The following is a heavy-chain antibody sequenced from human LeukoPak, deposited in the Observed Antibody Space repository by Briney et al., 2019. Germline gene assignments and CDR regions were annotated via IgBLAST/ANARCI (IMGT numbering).Heavy chain of an antibody. CDR3: ARDWYYDILTGQENWFDP. J-gene: IGHJ5*02. D-gene: IGHD3-9*01. CDR1: GYTFTSYD. CDR2: ISAYNGNT. V-gene: IGHV1-18*01. Sequence: ASVKVSCKASGYTFTSYDISWVRQAPGQGLEWMGWISAYNGNTNYAQKLQGRVTMTTDTSTSTAYMELRSLRSDDTAVYYCARDWYYDILTGQENWFDPWGQGTLVTVSS.